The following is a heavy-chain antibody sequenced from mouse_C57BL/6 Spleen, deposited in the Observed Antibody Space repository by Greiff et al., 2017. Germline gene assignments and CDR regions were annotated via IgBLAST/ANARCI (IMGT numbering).Heavy chain of an antibody. Sequence: EVHLVESGGGLVKPGGSLKLSCAASGFTFSDYGMHWVRQAPEKGLEWVAYISSGSSTIYYADTVKGRFTISRDNAKNTLFLQMTSLRSEDTAMYYCAIYGNYAWFAYWGQGTLVTVSA. D-gene: IGHD2-1*01. CDR2: ISSGSSTI. CDR1: GFTFSDYG. J-gene: IGHJ3*01. CDR3: AIYGNYAWFAY. V-gene: IGHV5-17*01.